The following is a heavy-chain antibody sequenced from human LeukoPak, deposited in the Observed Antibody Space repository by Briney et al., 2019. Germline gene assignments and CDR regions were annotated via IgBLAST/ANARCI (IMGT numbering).Heavy chain of an antibody. CDR2: IKTDGSTT. D-gene: IGHD2-2*01. V-gene: IGHV3-74*01. CDR3: ARGNQQLPRSTPDY. Sequence: GGSLRLSCAVSGFTFSSSWMHWVRQAPGKGLVWVSHIKTDGSTTAYADSVKGRFTISRDNAKNTLYLQMNSLRAEDTGVYYCARGNQQLPRSTPDYWGQETLVTVSS. J-gene: IGHJ4*02. CDR1: GFTFSSSW.